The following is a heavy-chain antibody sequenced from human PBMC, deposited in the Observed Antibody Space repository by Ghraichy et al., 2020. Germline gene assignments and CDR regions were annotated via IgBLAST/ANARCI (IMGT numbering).Heavy chain of an antibody. J-gene: IGHJ3*02. CDR3: ARPHRRVRGVIGPDAFDI. CDR2: IKQDGSEK. D-gene: IGHD3-10*01. CDR1: GFTFTSYW. Sequence: SLRLSCAASGFTFTSYWMSWVRQAPGKGLEWVANIKQDGSEKYYVDSVKGRFTISRDNAKNSLYLQMSSLRAEDTAVYHCARPHRRVRGVIGPDAFDIWGQGTMVTVSS. V-gene: IGHV3-7*03.